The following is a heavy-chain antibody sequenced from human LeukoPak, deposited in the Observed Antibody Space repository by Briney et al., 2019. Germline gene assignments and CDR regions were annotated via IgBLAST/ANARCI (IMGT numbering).Heavy chain of an antibody. Sequence: GGSLRLSCAASGFTFSSYGMSWVRQAPGKGLEWVSAISGSGGSTYYADSVKGRFTISRDNSKNTLYLQMNSLRAEDTAVYYCAKDQSSSWYSRPIDYWGQGTLVTVSS. CDR2: ISGSGGST. CDR1: GFTFSSYG. V-gene: IGHV3-23*01. J-gene: IGHJ4*02. CDR3: AKDQSSSWYSRPIDY. D-gene: IGHD6-13*01.